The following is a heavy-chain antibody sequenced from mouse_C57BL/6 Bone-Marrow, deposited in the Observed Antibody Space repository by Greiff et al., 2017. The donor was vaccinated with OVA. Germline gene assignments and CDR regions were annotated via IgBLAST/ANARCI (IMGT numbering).Heavy chain of an antibody. J-gene: IGHJ2*01. Sequence: VQLQQSGAELVRPGASVKLSCTASGFNIKDDYMHWVKQRPEQGLEWIGWIDPENGDTEYASKFQGKATITADTSSNTAYLQLSSLTSEDTAVDYCTPLYYGSSPYYFDYWGQGTTLTVSS. CDR2: IDPENGDT. CDR1: GFNIKDDY. V-gene: IGHV14-4*01. D-gene: IGHD1-1*01. CDR3: TPLYYGSSPYYFDY.